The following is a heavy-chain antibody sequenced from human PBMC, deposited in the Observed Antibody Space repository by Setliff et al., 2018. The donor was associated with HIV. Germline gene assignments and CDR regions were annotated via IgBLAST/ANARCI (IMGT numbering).Heavy chain of an antibody. D-gene: IGHD1-1*01. J-gene: IGHJ4*02. Sequence: SETLSLTCAVYGGSFSGYYWSWIRQPPGKGLEWIGEINHSGSTNYNMSLWSRVTISLDSSRNQFSLELISVTAADTAVYYCAGGPGTHSIDYWAQGTLGTVS. CDR2: INHSGST. CDR1: GGSFSGYY. CDR3: AGGPGTHSIDY. V-gene: IGHV4-34*01.